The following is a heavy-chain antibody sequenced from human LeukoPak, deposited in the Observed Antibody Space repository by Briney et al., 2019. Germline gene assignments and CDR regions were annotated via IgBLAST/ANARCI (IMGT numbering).Heavy chain of an antibody. J-gene: IGHJ3*02. CDR2: IYYSGST. CDR1: GGSISSYY. D-gene: IGHD2-2*01. V-gene: IGHV4-59*01. CDR3: ARDWRGYCSSTSCYSNAFDI. Sequence: SETLSLTCTVSGGSISSYYWSWIRQPPGKGPEWIGYIYYSGSTNYNPSLKSRVTISLDTSKNQFSLKLSSVTAADTAVYYCARDWRGYCSSTSCYSNAFDIWGQGTMVTVSS.